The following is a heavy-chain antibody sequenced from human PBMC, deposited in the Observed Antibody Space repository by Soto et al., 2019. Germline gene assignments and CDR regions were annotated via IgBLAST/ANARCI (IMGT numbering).Heavy chain of an antibody. Sequence: GGSLRLSCAASGFTFSSYAMSWVRQAPGKGLEWVSAISGSGGSTYYADSVKGRFTISRDNSKNTLYLQMNSLRAEDTAVYYCAKAYHRPYCSGGSCYLSAFDIWGQGTMVTVSS. V-gene: IGHV3-23*01. J-gene: IGHJ3*02. D-gene: IGHD2-15*01. CDR1: GFTFSSYA. CDR2: ISGSGGST. CDR3: AKAYHRPYCSGGSCYLSAFDI.